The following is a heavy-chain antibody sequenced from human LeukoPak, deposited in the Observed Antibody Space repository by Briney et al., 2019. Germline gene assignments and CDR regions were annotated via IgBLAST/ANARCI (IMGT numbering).Heavy chain of an antibody. J-gene: IGHJ5*02. Sequence: SVKVSCKASGGTFSSYATSWVRQAPGQGLEWMGGIIPIFGTANYAQKFQGRVTITTDESTSTAYMELSSLRSEDTAVYYCARAPKFRGVIIQAEFDPWGQGTLVTVSS. CDR3: ARAPKFRGVIIQAEFDP. D-gene: IGHD3-10*01. CDR1: GGTFSSYA. V-gene: IGHV1-69*05. CDR2: IIPIFGTA.